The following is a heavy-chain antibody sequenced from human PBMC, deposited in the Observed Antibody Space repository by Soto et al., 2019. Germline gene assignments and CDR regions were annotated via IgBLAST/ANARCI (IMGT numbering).Heavy chain of an antibody. J-gene: IGHJ5*02. CDR3: ATSRRTGIEGILDWFDH. V-gene: IGHV4-59*12. CDR1: SGSISGYY. D-gene: IGHD1-26*01. Sequence: PSETLSLTCTVSSGSISGYYWSWIRQLPRQGLEWIGYIYYSGSTNYNPSLKSRVTISIDTSKKQFSLNLRSVTAADTAVYYCATSRRTGIEGILDWFDHWVQGTLVTVSS. CDR2: IYYSGST.